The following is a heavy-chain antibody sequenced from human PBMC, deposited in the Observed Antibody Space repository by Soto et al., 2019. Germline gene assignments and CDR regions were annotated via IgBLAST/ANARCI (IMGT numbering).Heavy chain of an antibody. CDR3: ARDGEGSVGRYSPTTAFDI. V-gene: IGHV3-30-3*01. CDR2: ISYDGSNK. D-gene: IGHD1-1*01. CDR1: GFTFSSYA. J-gene: IGHJ3*02. Sequence: QVQLVESGGGVVQPGRSLRLSCAASGFTFSSYAMHWVRQAPGKGLEWVAVISYDGSNKYYADSVKGRFTISRDNSKNTLYLQMNSLRAEDTAVYYCARDGEGSVGRYSPTTAFDIWGQGTMVTVSS.